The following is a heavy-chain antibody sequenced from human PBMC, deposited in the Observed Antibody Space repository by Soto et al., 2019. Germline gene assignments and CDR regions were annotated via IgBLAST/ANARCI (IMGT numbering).Heavy chain of an antibody. V-gene: IGHV5-10-1*03. Sequence: EVQLVQSGAEVKKPGESLRISCKGSGYSFTSYWISWVRQMPGKGLEWMGRIDPSDSYTNYSPSFQGHVTISADKSISTAYLQWSSLKASDTAMYYCARPGFVPAASSYYGMDVWGQGTTVTVSS. D-gene: IGHD2-2*01. J-gene: IGHJ6*02. CDR1: GYSFTSYW. CDR2: IDPSDSYT. CDR3: ARPGFVPAASSYYGMDV.